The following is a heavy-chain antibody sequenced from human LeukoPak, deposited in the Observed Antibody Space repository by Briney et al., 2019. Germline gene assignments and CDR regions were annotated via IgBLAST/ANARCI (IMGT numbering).Heavy chain of an antibody. J-gene: IGHJ4*02. Sequence: GGSLRLSCAASGFTFSSYSMNWVRQAPGKGLEWVSSIRSSSSYIYYADSVKGRFTISRDNAKNSLYLQMNSLRAEDTAVYYCARTVRHDSSGYYAYWGQGTLVTVSS. CDR1: GFTFSSYS. CDR2: IRSSSSYI. V-gene: IGHV3-21*01. D-gene: IGHD3-22*01. CDR3: ARTVRHDSSGYYAY.